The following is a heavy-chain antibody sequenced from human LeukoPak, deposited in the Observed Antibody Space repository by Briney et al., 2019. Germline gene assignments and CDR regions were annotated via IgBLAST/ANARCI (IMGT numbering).Heavy chain of an antibody. J-gene: IGHJ6*03. CDR2: ISNSGDTI. D-gene: IGHD4-11*01. CDR1: GFTFSTYE. V-gene: IGHV3-48*03. CDR3: ARDAMTTVGWVYMGV. Sequence: GGSLRLSCAASGFTFSTYEVNWVRQAPGKGLEWLAHISNSGDTIHYATSVEDRFTISRDNAKNSVYLQMNSLRVEDTALYYCARDAMTTVGWVYMGVWGKGTAVTIS.